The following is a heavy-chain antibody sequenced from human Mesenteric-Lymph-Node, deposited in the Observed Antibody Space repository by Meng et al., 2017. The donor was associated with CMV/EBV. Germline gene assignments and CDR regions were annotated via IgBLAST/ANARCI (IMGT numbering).Heavy chain of an antibody. CDR1: GFTFSDYS. CDR2: ISSGSRSI. D-gene: IGHD6-19*01. Sequence: GESLKISCAASGFTFSDYSMNWVRQAPGKGLEWVSSISSGSRSIYYADSLKGRFTVSRDNAKNSVYLQMNSLRAEDTAMYYCTRAYEQWLPYWYLDLWGRGTLVTVSS. J-gene: IGHJ2*01. V-gene: IGHV3-21*01. CDR3: TRAYEQWLPYWYLDL.